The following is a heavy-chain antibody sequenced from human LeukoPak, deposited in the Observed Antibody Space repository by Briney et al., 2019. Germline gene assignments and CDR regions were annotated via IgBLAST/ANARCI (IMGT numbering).Heavy chain of an antibody. Sequence: GGSLRLSCSASGFTLSSYAMHWVRQAPGKGLEYVSVISSNGGSTNYADSVKGRFTISRDNSKNTLYLQVSSLRAEDTAVYYCVKDRHFYYGSGSLLEYWGQGTLVTVSS. CDR3: VKDRHFYYGSGSLLEY. CDR2: ISSNGGST. J-gene: IGHJ4*02. CDR1: GFTLSSYA. V-gene: IGHV3-64D*06. D-gene: IGHD3-10*01.